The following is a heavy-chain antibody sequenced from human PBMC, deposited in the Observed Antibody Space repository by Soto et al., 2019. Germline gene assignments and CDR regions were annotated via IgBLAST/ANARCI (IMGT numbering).Heavy chain of an antibody. CDR2: IKQDGSEK. Sequence: EVQLVESGGGLVQPGGSLRLSCAASGFTFSSYWMSWVRQAPGKGLEWVANIKQDGSEKYYVDSVKGRFTISRDNAKNSLYLQMNSLRAEDTAVYYCARDQLVVVPAARPGYYYYYYGMDVWGQGTTVTVSS. D-gene: IGHD2-2*01. J-gene: IGHJ6*02. CDR1: GFTFSSYW. CDR3: ARDQLVVVPAARPGYYYYYYGMDV. V-gene: IGHV3-7*01.